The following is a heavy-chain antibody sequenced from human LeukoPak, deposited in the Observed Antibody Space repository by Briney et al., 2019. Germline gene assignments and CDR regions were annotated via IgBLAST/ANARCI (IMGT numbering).Heavy chain of an antibody. CDR2: ISPKSGGT. D-gene: IGHD3-22*01. V-gene: IGHV1-2*06. CDR1: GYTFTGYY. CDR3: ARVEDRGFDP. Sequence: ASVKVSCKASGYTFTGYYIHWVRQAPGQGLEWMGRISPKSGGTNYAQKFQGRVTMTRDTSISTAYMEPNGLRSDDTAVYYCARVEDRGFDPWGQGTLVTVSS. J-gene: IGHJ5*02.